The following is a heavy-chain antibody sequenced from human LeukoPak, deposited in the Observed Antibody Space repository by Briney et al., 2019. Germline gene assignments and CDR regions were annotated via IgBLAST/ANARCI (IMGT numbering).Heavy chain of an antibody. CDR2: IYTSGST. CDR1: GGSISSYY. J-gene: IGHJ4*02. D-gene: IGHD1-14*01. Sequence: PSETLSLTCTVSGGSISSYYWSWIRQPAGKGLGWIGRIYTSGSTNYNPSLKSRVSISVDTSKNQFSLKLTSVTAADTAVYYCARAPEYGLYYFDYWGQGTLVTVSS. V-gene: IGHV4-4*07. CDR3: ARAPEYGLYYFDY.